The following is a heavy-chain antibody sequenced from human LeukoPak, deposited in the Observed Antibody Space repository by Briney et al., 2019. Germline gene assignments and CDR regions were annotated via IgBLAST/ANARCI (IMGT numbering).Heavy chain of an antibody. CDR1: GGSISSSSYY. Sequence: KSSETLSLTCTVSGGSISSSSYYWGWIRQPPGKGLEWIGSIYYSGSTYYNPSLKSRVTISLDTSKNQFSLKLSSVTAADTAVYYCARSRASREDNWNDGRFDPWGQGTLVTVSS. V-gene: IGHV4-39*07. J-gene: IGHJ5*02. D-gene: IGHD1-1*01. CDR3: ARSRASREDNWNDGRFDP. CDR2: IYYSGST.